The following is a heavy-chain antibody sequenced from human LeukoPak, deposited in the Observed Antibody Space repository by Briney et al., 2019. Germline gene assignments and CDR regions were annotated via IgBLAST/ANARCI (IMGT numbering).Heavy chain of an antibody. Sequence: GGSLRLSCAASGFTFSIYWMSWVRQAPGKGLEWVANIKEDGSEKYYVDSVKGRFTISRDNAKNSLYLQMNSLRAEDTAVYYCAKDRSITMVRGVVPFDYWGQGTLVTVSS. CDR2: IKEDGSEK. J-gene: IGHJ4*02. CDR1: GFTFSIYW. CDR3: AKDRSITMVRGVVPFDY. V-gene: IGHV3-7*03. D-gene: IGHD3-10*01.